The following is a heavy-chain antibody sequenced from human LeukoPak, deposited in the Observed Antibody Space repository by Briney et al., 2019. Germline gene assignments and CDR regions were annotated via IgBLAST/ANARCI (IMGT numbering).Heavy chain of an antibody. CDR2: INPSGGST. CDR1: GYTFTSYY. D-gene: IGHD3-22*01. CDR3: ARAYYYDSSGRGTPFDP. V-gene: IGHV1-46*01. Sequence: ASVKVSCKASGYTFTSYYMHWVRQAPGQGLEWMGMINPSGGSTSYAQKFQGRVTMTRDTSTSTVYMELSSLRSEDTAVYYCARAYYYDSSGRGTPFDPWGQGTLVTVSS. J-gene: IGHJ5*02.